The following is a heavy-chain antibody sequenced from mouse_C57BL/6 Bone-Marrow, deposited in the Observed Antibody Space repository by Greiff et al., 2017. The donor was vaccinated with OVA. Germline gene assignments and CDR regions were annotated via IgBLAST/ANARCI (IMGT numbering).Heavy chain of an antibody. CDR3: ARGDYYGSSYGWYFDV. Sequence: EVQLQQSVAELVRPGASVKLSCTASGFNIKNTYMHWVKQRPEQGLEWIGRIEPANGNTKYAPKFQGKATITADTSSNTAYLQLSSLTSEDTAIYYCARGDYYGSSYGWYFDVWGTGTTVTVSS. J-gene: IGHJ1*03. V-gene: IGHV14-3*01. CDR1: GFNIKNTY. CDR2: IEPANGNT. D-gene: IGHD1-1*01.